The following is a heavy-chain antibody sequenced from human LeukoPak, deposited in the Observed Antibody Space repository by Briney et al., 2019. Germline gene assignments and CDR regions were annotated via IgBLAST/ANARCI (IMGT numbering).Heavy chain of an antibody. CDR3: ARGGHFEY. J-gene: IGHJ4*02. Sequence: SQTLSLTCAISGDSVSSDSSAWNWVRQSPSRGLEWLGRTYYRSRWYYDYAVSVKSRITINPDTSNNQFSLQLNSVTPEDTAVYYCARGGHFEYWGQGTLVTVSS. CDR1: GDSVSSDSSA. D-gene: IGHD6-25*01. CDR2: TYYRSRWYY. V-gene: IGHV6-1*01.